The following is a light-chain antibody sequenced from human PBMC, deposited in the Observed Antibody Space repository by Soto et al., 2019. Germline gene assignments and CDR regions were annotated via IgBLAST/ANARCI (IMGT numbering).Light chain of an antibody. CDR3: QQFQSFSRT. V-gene: IGKV1-5*01. J-gene: IGKJ1*01. Sequence: DIQITHSPSTLSASVGDRVTITCRASESIGTWLAWYQQKPGKAPNLLIYDASSLQSGVPSRFSGRGSGTEFTLTISSLQPDDFATYYCQQFQSFSRTLGQGTKVDIK. CDR1: ESIGTW. CDR2: DAS.